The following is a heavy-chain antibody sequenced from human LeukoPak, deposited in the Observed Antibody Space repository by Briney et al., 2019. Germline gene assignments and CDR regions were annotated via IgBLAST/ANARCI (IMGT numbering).Heavy chain of an antibody. CDR3: AKRLLRPRGTYY. D-gene: IGHD1-1*01. CDR2: ISGSGGST. J-gene: IGHJ4*01. Sequence: AISGSGGSTYYADSVKGRFTISRDNSKNTLYLQMNSLRAEDTAVYYCAKRLLRPRGTYYRGPRALVTVSS. V-gene: IGHV3-23*01.